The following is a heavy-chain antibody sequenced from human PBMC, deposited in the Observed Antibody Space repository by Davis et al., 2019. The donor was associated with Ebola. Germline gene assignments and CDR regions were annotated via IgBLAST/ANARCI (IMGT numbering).Heavy chain of an antibody. CDR2: VYYNGDA. CDR1: GGSISTYY. CDR3: ARGRRPPNWHFDL. Sequence: SETLSLTCTVSGGSISTYYWGWIRQPPGRGLEYIGYVYYNGDADYSPSLNSRVTISADTSENQVSLRLRSVTAADTAVYYCARGRRPPNWHFDLWGRGTLVTVSS. V-gene: IGHV4-59*01. J-gene: IGHJ2*01.